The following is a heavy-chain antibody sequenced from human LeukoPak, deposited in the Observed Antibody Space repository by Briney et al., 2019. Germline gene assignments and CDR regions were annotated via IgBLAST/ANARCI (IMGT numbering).Heavy chain of an antibody. D-gene: IGHD1-14*01. CDR3: ARAPRKIPVNAFDI. CDR1: GGTFSSYA. V-gene: IGHV1-69*04. Sequence: GASVKVSCKASGGTFSSYAISWVRQAPGQGLEWMGRIIPILGIANYAQKFQGRVTITADKSTSTAYMELSSLRSEDTAVYYCARAPRKIPVNAFDIWGQGTMVTVSS. J-gene: IGHJ3*02. CDR2: IIPILGIA.